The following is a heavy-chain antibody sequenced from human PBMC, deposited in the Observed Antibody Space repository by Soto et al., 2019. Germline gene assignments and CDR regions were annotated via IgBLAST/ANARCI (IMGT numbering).Heavy chain of an antibody. V-gene: IGHV2-70*01. J-gene: IGHJ4*02. CDR1: GFSLTTTGLC. Sequence: FGPTLVNPTQTLTLTCTFSGFSLTTTGLCVSWIRQPPGKALEWLALIDWDDDKFYTTSLKTRLTISKDTSRNQVVLTMTNMDPVDSATYYCARISRSNPRGFDYWGQGTLVTVSS. CDR3: ARISRSNPRGFDY. CDR2: IDWDDDK.